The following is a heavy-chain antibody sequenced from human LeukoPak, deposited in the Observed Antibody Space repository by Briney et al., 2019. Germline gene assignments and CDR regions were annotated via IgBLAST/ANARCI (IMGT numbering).Heavy chain of an antibody. CDR3: ARTQFVKADYFDY. J-gene: IGHJ4*02. CDR2: IIPIFGTA. D-gene: IGHD2/OR15-2a*01. V-gene: IGHV1-69*13. CDR1: GGTFSSYA. Sequence: SVKVSCKASGGTFSSYAISWVRQAPGQGLEWMGGIIPIFGTANYAQKFQGRVTITADESTSAAYMELSSLRSEDTAVYYCARTQFVKADYFDYWGQGTLVTVSS.